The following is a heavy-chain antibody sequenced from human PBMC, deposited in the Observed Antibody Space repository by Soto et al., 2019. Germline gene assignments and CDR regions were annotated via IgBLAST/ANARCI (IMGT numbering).Heavy chain of an antibody. CDR1: GYTFTSYD. CDR2: MNPNSGNT. J-gene: IGHJ6*02. Sequence: ASVKVSCKASGYTFTSYDINWVRQATGRGLEWMGWMNPNSGNTGYAQKFQGRVTMTRNTSISTACMELSSLRSEDTAVYYCARETPYNWNYLYYYYGMDVWGQGTTVTVSS. CDR3: ARETPYNWNYLYYYYGMDV. D-gene: IGHD1-7*01. V-gene: IGHV1-8*02.